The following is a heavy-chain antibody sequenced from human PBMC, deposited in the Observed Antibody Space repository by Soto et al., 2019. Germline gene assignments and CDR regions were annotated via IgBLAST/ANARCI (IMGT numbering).Heavy chain of an antibody. CDR2: IYYSGST. CDR3: ARLLTFWSGYYSYFDY. V-gene: IGHV4-30-4*01. Sequence: SETLSLTCTVSGGSISSGDYYWSWIRQPPGKGLEWIGYIYYSGSTYYNPSLKGRVTISVDTSKNQFSLKLSSVTAADTAVYYCARLLTFWSGYYSYFDYWGQGTLVTVSS. D-gene: IGHD3-3*01. CDR1: GGSISSGDYY. J-gene: IGHJ4*02.